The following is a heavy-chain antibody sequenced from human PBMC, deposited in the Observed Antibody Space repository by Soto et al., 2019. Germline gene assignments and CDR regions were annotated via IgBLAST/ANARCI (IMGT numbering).Heavy chain of an antibody. CDR3: AVYAFWSGFSLDY. V-gene: IGHV3-7*01. Sequence: GGSLRLSCAASGFTFSSYWLTWVRQAPGKGLEWVANIKQDASEKHYVDSVKGRFTISRDNAKNSLYLQMNSLGAEDTAVYYCAVYAFWSGFSLDYWGQGTLVTVSS. CDR1: GFTFSSYW. D-gene: IGHD3-3*01. CDR2: IKQDASEK. J-gene: IGHJ4*02.